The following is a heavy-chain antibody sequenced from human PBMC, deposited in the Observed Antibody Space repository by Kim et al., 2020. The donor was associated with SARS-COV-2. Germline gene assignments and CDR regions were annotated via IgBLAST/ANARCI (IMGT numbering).Heavy chain of an antibody. V-gene: IGHV3-NL1*01. Sequence: GGSLRLSCTASGFIFSSYSTHWVRQAPGKGLEWVSAISTGGSHTFYADSVKGQFTISRDNSKNILYLQMNSLRPEDTALYYCARNQGRGWKDFDYWGQGTLVTVSS. CDR2: ISTGGSHT. CDR1: GFIFSSYS. D-gene: IGHD1-1*01. J-gene: IGHJ4*02. CDR3: ARNQGRGWKDFDY.